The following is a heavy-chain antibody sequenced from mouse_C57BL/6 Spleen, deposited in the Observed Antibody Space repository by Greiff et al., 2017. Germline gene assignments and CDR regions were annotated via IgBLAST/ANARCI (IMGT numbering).Heavy chain of an antibody. V-gene: IGHV1-26*01. Sequence: VQLQQSGPELVKPGASVKISCKASGYTFTDYYMNWVKQSHGKSLEWIGDINPNNGGTSYNQKFKGKATSTVDKSSSTAYMELRSLTSEDSAVYYCARRYGSSYDWYFDVWGTGTTVTVSS. CDR1: GYTFTDYY. CDR2: INPNNGGT. CDR3: ARRYGSSYDWYFDV. J-gene: IGHJ1*03. D-gene: IGHD1-1*01.